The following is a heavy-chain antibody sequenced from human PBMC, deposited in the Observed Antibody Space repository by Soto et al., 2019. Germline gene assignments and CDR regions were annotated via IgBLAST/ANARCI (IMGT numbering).Heavy chain of an antibody. D-gene: IGHD3-22*01. CDR2: ISTGGSII. J-gene: IGHJ4*02. Sequence: QVQLVESGGNLVKPGGSLRLSCTASGFTFSDYYMSWIRQAPGKGLEWISYISTGGSIIYYADSVKGRFTSSRDNAKNSLYLQMNSLRDEDTAVYYCATPPHYYNSSGYSFLWGQGILVTVSS. CDR3: ATPPHYYNSSGYSFL. CDR1: GFTFSDYY. V-gene: IGHV3-11*01.